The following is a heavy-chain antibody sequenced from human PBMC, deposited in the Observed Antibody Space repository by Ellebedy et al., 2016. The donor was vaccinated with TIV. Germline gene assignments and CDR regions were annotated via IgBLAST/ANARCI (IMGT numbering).Heavy chain of an antibody. J-gene: IGHJ4*02. Sequence: LSLTCAASGFIFRSYWMHWVRQAPGKGLEWVSGISWNSGSIGYADSVKGRFTISRDNAKNSLYLQMNSLRAEDTAVYYCARLDWSDVDLRHFYFDYWGQGTQVTVSS. CDR2: ISWNSGSI. CDR1: GFIFRSYW. D-gene: IGHD1-1*01. CDR3: ARLDWSDVDLRHFYFDY. V-gene: IGHV3-9*01.